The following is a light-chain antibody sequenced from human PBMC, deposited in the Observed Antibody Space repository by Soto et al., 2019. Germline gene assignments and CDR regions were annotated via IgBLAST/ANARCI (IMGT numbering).Light chain of an antibody. CDR2: AAS. CDR1: QSISSY. Sequence: DIQMTQSPSSLSASVGDRVTITCRASQSISSYLNWYQQKPGKAPKVLIYAASSLQSGVLSRFSGSGSGTDFTLTISSLQPADFETYYCQQSYSTPWTFGQGTNVAIK. CDR3: QQSYSTPWT. J-gene: IGKJ1*01. V-gene: IGKV1-39*01.